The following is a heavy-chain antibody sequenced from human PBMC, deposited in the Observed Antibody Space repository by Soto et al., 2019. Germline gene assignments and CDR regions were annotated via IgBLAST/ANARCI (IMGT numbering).Heavy chain of an antibody. D-gene: IGHD1-26*01. CDR1: GYTFTSYA. V-gene: IGHV1-3*01. J-gene: IGHJ6*02. CDR2: INAGNGNT. Sequence: GASVKVSCKASGYTFTSYAMHWVRQAPGQRLEWMGWINAGNGNTKYSQKFQGRVTITRDTSASTAYMELSSLRSEDTVVYYCARSPPLPHYYYYYGMDVWGQGTTVTVSS. CDR3: ARSPPLPHYYYYYGMDV.